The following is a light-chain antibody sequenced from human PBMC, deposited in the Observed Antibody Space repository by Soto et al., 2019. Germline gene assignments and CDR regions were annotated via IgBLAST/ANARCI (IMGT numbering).Light chain of an antibody. CDR1: QTISSW. V-gene: IGKV1-5*03. J-gene: IGKJ1*01. Sequence: DIQMTQSPSTLSGSVGDRVTITCRASQTISSWLAWYQQKPGKAPKLLIYKASTLKSGVPSRFSGSGSGTEFTLTISSLQSDDLATYYCHQYDGYSWTFGQGTKVDIK. CDR2: KAS. CDR3: HQYDGYSWT.